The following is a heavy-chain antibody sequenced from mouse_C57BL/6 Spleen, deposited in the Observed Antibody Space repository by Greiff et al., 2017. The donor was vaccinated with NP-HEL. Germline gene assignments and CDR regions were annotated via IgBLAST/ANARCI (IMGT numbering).Heavy chain of an antibody. J-gene: IGHJ2*01. D-gene: IGHD4-1*01. CDR2: IYPGDGDT. V-gene: IGHV1-82*01. CDR3: ARALGSAPDY. Sequence: VQLQQSGPELVKPGASVKISCKASGYAFSSSWMNWVKQRPGKGLEWIGRIYPGDGDTNYNGKFKGKATLTADKSSSTAYMQLSSLTSEDSAVYFYARALGSAPDYWGQGTTFTVSS. CDR1: GYAFSSSW.